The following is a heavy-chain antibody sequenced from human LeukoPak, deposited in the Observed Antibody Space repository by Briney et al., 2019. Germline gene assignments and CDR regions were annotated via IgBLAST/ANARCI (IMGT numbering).Heavy chain of an antibody. V-gene: IGHV4-61*05. J-gene: IGHJ5*02. CDR3: ARNSAVATSRSWFDP. CDR1: GGSISRSSYY. D-gene: IGHD6-19*01. Sequence: PSETLSLTCTVSGGSISRSSYYWSWIRQPPGKGLEWIGYAYYSGSTTYNPSLESRVTISVDTSKNQFSLKLTAVTAADTAVYYCARNSAVATSRSWFDPWGQGTLVTVSS. CDR2: AYYSGST.